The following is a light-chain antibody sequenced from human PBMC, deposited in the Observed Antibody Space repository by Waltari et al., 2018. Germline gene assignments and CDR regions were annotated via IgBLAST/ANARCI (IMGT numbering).Light chain of an antibody. J-gene: IGKJ1*01. V-gene: IGKV3-11*01. CDR2: DAS. Sequence: EIVLTQSPATLSLSPGERATLSCRASQSIGSYLGWYQQKPGQAPRLLIYDASNMVTGISGRFSGSGSGTDFTLTINNVQPEDFAAYYCQQRSEWPRTFGQGTKVDLK. CDR1: QSIGSY. CDR3: QQRSEWPRT.